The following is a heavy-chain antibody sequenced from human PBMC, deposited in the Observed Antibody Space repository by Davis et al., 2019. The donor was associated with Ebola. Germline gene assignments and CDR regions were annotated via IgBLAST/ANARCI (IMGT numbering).Heavy chain of an antibody. D-gene: IGHD2-15*01. CDR3: ARGPSEIVVVVAATNWFDP. V-gene: IGHV3-74*01. CDR2: INSDGSST. CDR1: GFTFSSYW. J-gene: IGHJ5*02. Sequence: PGGSLRPSCAASGFTFSSYWMHWVRQAPGKGLVWVSRINSDGSSTSYADSVKGRFTISRDNAKNTLYLQMNSLRAEDTAVYYCARGPSEIVVVVAATNWFDPWGQGTLVTVSS.